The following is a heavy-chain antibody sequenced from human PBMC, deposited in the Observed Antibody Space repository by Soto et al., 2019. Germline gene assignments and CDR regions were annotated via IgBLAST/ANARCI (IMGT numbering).Heavy chain of an antibody. V-gene: IGHV3-74*01. CDR2: IHSDGSST. Sequence: EVQLVESEGGLVQPGGSLRLSCAASGFTFSYYGMHWVRQAPGQGLVWVARIHSDGSSTTYADSVKGRFTISRDNAKNTLYLQMNSLRDEDTAVYYCARGDKGAFDLWGQGTMVTVSS. D-gene: IGHD2-21*02. J-gene: IGHJ3*01. CDR1: GFTFSYYG. CDR3: ARGDKGAFDL.